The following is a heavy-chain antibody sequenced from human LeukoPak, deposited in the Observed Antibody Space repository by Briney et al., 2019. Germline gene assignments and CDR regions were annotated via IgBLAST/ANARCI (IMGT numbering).Heavy chain of an antibody. V-gene: IGHV1-18*01. J-gene: IGHJ5*02. CDR1: GYSFTSYG. Sequence: GASVKVSCKTSGYSFTSYGVTWVRQAPGQGLEWMGWIGGYTGHTNYVQKFQGRVTMTTDTSTSTAYMELRSLTSDDTAVYYCARDGSCSGGSCAVDGWFDPWGQGTLVTVSS. D-gene: IGHD2-15*01. CDR3: ARDGSCSGGSCAVDGWFDP. CDR2: IGGYTGHT.